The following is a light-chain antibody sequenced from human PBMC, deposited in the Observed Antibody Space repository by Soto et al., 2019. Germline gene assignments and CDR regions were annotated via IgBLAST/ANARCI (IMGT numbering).Light chain of an antibody. CDR1: QGISNY. Sequence: DIQLTQSRSPLSASVGDRVTITCRASQGISNYLAWYQQKPGKVPKLLIYDASTLQSGVPSRFSGSGTGTDVTLTISSLQPEDVATYYCQKYNSAPLTFGPGTKVAIK. J-gene: IGKJ3*01. CDR2: DAS. V-gene: IGKV1-27*01. CDR3: QKYNSAPLT.